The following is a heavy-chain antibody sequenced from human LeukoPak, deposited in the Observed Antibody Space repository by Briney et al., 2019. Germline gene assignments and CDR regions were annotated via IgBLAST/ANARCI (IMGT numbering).Heavy chain of an antibody. Sequence: ASVKVSCKASGYTFTGYYMHWVRQAPGQGLEWMGWTNSNSGGTNYAQKFQGRVTMTRDTSISTAYMELSRLRSDDTAVYYCARDSGFWSGYSRYNWFDPWGQGTLVTVSS. V-gene: IGHV1-2*02. CDR2: TNSNSGGT. CDR1: GYTFTGYY. J-gene: IGHJ5*02. D-gene: IGHD3-3*01. CDR3: ARDSGFWSGYSRYNWFDP.